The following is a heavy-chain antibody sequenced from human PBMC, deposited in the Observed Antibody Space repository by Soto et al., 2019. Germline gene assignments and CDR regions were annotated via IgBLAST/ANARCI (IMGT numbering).Heavy chain of an antibody. CDR2: ISGGGDST. V-gene: IGHV3-23*01. Sequence: EVQLLESGGSLVQPGGSLRLSCAASGFTFTTDAMNWVRQAPGKGLEWVSVISGGGDSTYYADSVKGRFTISRDNSKNTLYLQMNRLRAEDTAVYYCAKTYSSGWAIYYFYGMDVWGQGTTVTVSS. CDR1: GFTFTTDA. CDR3: AKTYSSGWAIYYFYGMDV. J-gene: IGHJ6*02. D-gene: IGHD6-19*01.